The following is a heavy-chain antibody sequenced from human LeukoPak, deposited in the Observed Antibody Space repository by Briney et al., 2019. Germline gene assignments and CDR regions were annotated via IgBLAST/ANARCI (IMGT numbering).Heavy chain of an antibody. CDR3: ARGALVTMVRGVIITTSHFDY. CDR1: GDSIRNYY. D-gene: IGHD3-10*01. CDR2: IYYRGNT. J-gene: IGHJ4*02. Sequence: SETLSLTCTVSGDSIRNYYWSWIRQPPGKGLEWIGYIYYRGNTNYNPSLKSRVIISIDTSRNQFSLKMSSVTAADTAVYFCARGALVTMVRGVIITTSHFDYWGQGTLVTVSS. V-gene: IGHV4-59*01.